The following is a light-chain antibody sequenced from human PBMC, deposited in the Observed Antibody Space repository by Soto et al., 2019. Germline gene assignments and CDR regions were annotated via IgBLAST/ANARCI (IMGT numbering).Light chain of an antibody. CDR3: QQRSSWPLT. J-gene: IGKJ5*01. Sequence: EIVLTQSPATLSSSPGERATLSCRASQSVGSDLAWYQQKPGQAPRLIIYDASKRATGIPGRFSGIGSGADFTLTITSLEPEDFAVYYCQQRSSWPLTFGQGTRLEIK. CDR2: DAS. V-gene: IGKV3-11*01. CDR1: QSVGSD.